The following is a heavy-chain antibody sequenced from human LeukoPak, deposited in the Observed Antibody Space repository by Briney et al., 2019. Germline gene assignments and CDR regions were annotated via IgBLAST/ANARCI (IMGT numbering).Heavy chain of an antibody. V-gene: IGHV4-30-4*01. CDR1: GGSISSGDYY. Sequence: SETLSLTCTVSGGSISSGDYYWSWIRQPPGKGLEWIGYIYYSGSTYYNPSLKSRVTISVDTSKNQFSLKLSSVTAADTAVYYCARRKTERGFSPGTAMSWGQGTLVTVSS. D-gene: IGHD5-18*01. CDR2: IYYSGST. J-gene: IGHJ5*02. CDR3: ARRKTERGFSPGTAMS.